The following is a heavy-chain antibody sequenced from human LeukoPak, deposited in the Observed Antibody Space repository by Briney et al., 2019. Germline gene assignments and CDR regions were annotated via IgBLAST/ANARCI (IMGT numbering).Heavy chain of an antibody. Sequence: ASVKVSCKASGYTFTGYYMHWLRQAPGQGLEWMGRINPNSGGTNYAQKFQGRVTMTRDTSISTAYMELSRLRSDDTAVYYCARSYDSSGYYLYYFDYWGQGTLVTVSS. J-gene: IGHJ4*02. CDR1: GYTFTGYY. CDR2: INPNSGGT. D-gene: IGHD3-22*01. CDR3: ARSYDSSGYYLYYFDY. V-gene: IGHV1-2*06.